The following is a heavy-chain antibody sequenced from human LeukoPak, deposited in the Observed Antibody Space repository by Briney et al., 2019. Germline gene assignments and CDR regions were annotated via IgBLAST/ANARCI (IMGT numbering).Heavy chain of an antibody. D-gene: IGHD1-26*01. CDR1: GGSISSGSYY. Sequence: SQTLSLTCTVSGGSISSGSYYWSWMRQPAGKGLEWIGRIYSSGSTNYNPSLKSRVTISVDTSKNQFSLKLSSVTAADTAVYYCAGGSYSFLYXDYXXQGTXVTVSS. CDR3: AGGSYSFLYXDY. V-gene: IGHV4-61*02. J-gene: IGHJ4*02. CDR2: IYSSGST.